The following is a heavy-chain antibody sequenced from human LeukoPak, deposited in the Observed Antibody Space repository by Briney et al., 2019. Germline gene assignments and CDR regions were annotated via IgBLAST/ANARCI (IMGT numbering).Heavy chain of an antibody. CDR1: GFTFSGSA. CDR3: TRPLDDYGDY. V-gene: IGHV3-73*01. J-gene: IGHJ4*02. Sequence: PGGSLRLSCAASGFTFSGSAMHWVRQASGKGLEWVGRIRSKANSYATAYAASVKGGFTISRDDSKNTAYLQMNSLKTEDTAVYYCTRPLDDYGDYWGQGTLVTVSS. CDR2: IRSKANSYAT.